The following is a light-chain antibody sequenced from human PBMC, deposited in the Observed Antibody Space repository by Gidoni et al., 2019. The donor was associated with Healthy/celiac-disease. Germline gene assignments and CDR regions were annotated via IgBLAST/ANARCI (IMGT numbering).Light chain of an antibody. CDR3: QQYGSSLFT. CDR2: GAS. V-gene: IGKV3-20*01. CDR1: QSVNSSY. Sequence: ELVLTQSPGTLSLSPGARATLSCRASQSVNSSYLAWYQQKPGQAPRLLIYGASSMATGIPDRFSGSGSGTDFTLTISRLEPEDFAVYYCQQYGSSLFTFGGGTKVEIK. J-gene: IGKJ4*01.